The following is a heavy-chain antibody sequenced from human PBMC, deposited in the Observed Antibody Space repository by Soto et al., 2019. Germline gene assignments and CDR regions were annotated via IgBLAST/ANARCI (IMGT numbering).Heavy chain of an antibody. CDR1: GGPISSYY. Sequence: SETLSLTCTVSGGPISSYYWSWIRQPAGKGLEWIGRIYTSGSTNYNPSLKSRVTMSVDTSKNQFSLKLSSVAAADTAVYYCARGAGGAGAHPGPRRYYYYGMDVWGQGTTVTVSS. D-gene: IGHD1-26*01. CDR2: IYTSGST. V-gene: IGHV4-4*07. J-gene: IGHJ6*02. CDR3: ARGAGGAGAHPGPRRYYYYGMDV.